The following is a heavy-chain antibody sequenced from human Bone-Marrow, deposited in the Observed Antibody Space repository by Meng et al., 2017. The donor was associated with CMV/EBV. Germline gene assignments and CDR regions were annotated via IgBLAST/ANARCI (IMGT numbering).Heavy chain of an antibody. CDR1: GDSVSSNSAA. CDR3: ARDYYDSGGYYYTEGYYHGLDV. Sequence: SETLSLTCAISGDSVSSNSAAWNWIRQSPSRGLEWLGRTYYRSKWYNDYAISVKSRITINPDTSKNQFSLQLNSVTPEDTAVYYCARDYYDSGGYYYTEGYYHGLDVWGQGPTVTVYS. J-gene: IGHJ6*02. D-gene: IGHD3-22*01. V-gene: IGHV6-1*01. CDR2: TYYRSKWYN.